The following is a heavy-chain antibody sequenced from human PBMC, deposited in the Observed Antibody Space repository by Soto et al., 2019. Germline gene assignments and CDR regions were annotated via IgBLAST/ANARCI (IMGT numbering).Heavy chain of an antibody. CDR3: ARDYSDSSGFFGDYYGMDV. CDR1: GLTLSSCA. V-gene: IGHV3-23*01. D-gene: IGHD3-22*01. J-gene: IGHJ6*01. Sequence: EVQLLESGGGLVQPGGSLRLSCAASGLTLSSCAMRWVRQAPGKGLEWVSTISGGGGNTYYADSVKGRFTISRDSAKNSLYLQMNSLRAEDTAVYYCARDYSDSSGFFGDYYGMDVWGQGTTVTVSS. CDR2: ISGGGGNT.